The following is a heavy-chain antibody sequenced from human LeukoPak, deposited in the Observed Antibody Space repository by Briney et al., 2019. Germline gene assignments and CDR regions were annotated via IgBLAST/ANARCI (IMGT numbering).Heavy chain of an antibody. CDR2: IYSGGST. J-gene: IGHJ5*02. D-gene: IGHD6-6*01. Sequence: GGSLRLSCAASGFTVSNNYMRWVRQAPGKGLEWVSLIYSGGSTYYADSVKGRFIISRDNAKNSLYLQMNSLRADDTAVYYCARGSSNIAARDNWFDPWGQGTLVTVSS. CDR3: ARGSSNIAARDNWFDP. CDR1: GFTVSNNY. V-gene: IGHV3-66*01.